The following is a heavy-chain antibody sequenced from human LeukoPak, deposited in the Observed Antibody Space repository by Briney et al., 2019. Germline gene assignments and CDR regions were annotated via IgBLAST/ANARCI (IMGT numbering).Heavy chain of an antibody. D-gene: IGHD5-12*01. CDR1: GFTFSSYS. V-gene: IGHV3-21*01. CDR3: ARATYSGYDFSFDY. Sequence: GGSLRLSCAASGFTFSSYSMNWVRQAPGKGLEWVSSISSSSSYIHYADSMKGRFTISRDNAKYSLYLQMNSLRAEDTAVYYCARATYSGYDFSFDYWGQGTLVTVSS. CDR2: ISSSSSYI. J-gene: IGHJ4*02.